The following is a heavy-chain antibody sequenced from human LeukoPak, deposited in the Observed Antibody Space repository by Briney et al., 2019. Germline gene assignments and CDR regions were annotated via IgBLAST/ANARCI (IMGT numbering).Heavy chain of an antibody. J-gene: IGHJ3*02. CDR3: ARDRLIYGDYGDAFDI. Sequence: PGGSLRLSCSASGFTFSSYAMHWVRQAPGKGLDYVSAISSNGGSTYYADSVKGRFTISRDNAKTSLYLQMNSLRAEDTAVYYCARDRLIYGDYGDAFDIWGQGTMVTVSS. CDR2: ISSNGGST. D-gene: IGHD4-17*01. V-gene: IGHV3-64*04. CDR1: GFTFSSYA.